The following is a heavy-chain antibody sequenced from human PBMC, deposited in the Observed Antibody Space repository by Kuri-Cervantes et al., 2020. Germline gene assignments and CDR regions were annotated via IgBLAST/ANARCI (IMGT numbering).Heavy chain of an antibody. CDR2: ISWDGGST. V-gene: IGHV3-43D*03. D-gene: IGHD6-19*01. CDR1: GFTFDDYA. CDR3: AKVGSSGWTEYFQH. J-gene: IGHJ1*01. Sequence: GESLKISCAASGFTFDDYAMHWVRQAPGKGLEWVSLISWDGGSTYYADSVKGRFTISRDNSKNTLYLQMNSLRAEDTAVYYCAKVGSSGWTEYFQHWGQGTLVTVSS.